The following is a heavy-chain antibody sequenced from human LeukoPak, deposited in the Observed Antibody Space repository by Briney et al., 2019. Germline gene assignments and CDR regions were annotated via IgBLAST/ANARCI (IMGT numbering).Heavy chain of an antibody. CDR3: ARVGGWGEEGYFDY. CDR1: GFTFSSYA. J-gene: IGHJ4*02. V-gene: IGHV3-30*04. D-gene: IGHD3-16*01. Sequence: GRSLRLSCAASGFTFSSYAMHWVRQAPGKGLEWVAVISYDGSNKYYADSVKGRFTISRDNSKNTLYLQMNSLRAEDTAVYYCARVGGWGEEGYFDYWGQGTLVTVSS. CDR2: ISYDGSNK.